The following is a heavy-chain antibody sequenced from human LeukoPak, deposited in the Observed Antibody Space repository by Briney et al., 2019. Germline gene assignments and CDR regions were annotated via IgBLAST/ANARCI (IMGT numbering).Heavy chain of an antibody. CDR3: TGPSWVGGNHYYALDY. V-gene: IGHV3-33*08. CDR1: GFTFSSYG. Sequence: GGSLRLSCAASGFTFSSYGMHWVRQAPGKGLEWVAVIWYDGSNKYYADSVRGRFTISRDNSKNTLYLQMNSLRTEDTAVYYCTGPSWVGGNHYYALDYWGQGTLVTVSS. CDR2: IWYDGSNK. J-gene: IGHJ4*02. D-gene: IGHD3-16*01.